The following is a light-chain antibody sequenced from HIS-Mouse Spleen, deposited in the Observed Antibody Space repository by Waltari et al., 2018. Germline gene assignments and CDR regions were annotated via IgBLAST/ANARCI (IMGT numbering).Light chain of an antibody. CDR3: CSYAGSYTFVV. J-gene: IGLJ2*01. CDR1: TRDVGGYNY. V-gene: IGLV2-11*01. CDR2: DVS. Sequence: QSALTQSRSVPGSPGQSVTISCTGTTRDVGGYNYVSWYQQHPGKAPKLMIYDVSKRPSGVPDRFSGSKSGNTASLTISGLQAEDEADYYCCSYAGSYTFVVFGGGTKLTVL.